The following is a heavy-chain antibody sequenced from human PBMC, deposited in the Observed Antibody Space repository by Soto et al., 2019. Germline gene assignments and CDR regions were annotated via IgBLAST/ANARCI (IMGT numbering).Heavy chain of an antibody. CDR2: IKRKINGGTT. Sequence: EVQLVDSGGGSVEPGGSLRLSCAASGFTFTNAWLNWVRQAPGKGLEWVGRIKRKINGGTTDYAAPVKGRFSISRDDSENTVYLQMNSLKTEDTAVYYCAADLPDWGAYAFDYWGQGTLVTVSS. CDR3: AADLPDWGAYAFDY. J-gene: IGHJ4*02. CDR1: GFTFTNAW. V-gene: IGHV3-15*07. D-gene: IGHD3-16*01.